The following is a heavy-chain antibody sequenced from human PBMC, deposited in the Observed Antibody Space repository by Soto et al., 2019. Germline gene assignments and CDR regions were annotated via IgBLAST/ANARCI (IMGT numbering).Heavy chain of an antibody. D-gene: IGHD3-22*01. CDR3: SVGYSDSSGWSLGYFDY. V-gene: IGHV1-3*01. CDR2: INAGNGNT. Sequence: QVQLVQSGAEVKKPGASVKVSCKASGYTFTSYAMHWVRQAPGQRLEWMGWINAGNGNTKYSQKFQGRVTITRDTAPSTAYMELSSLRSEDTAVYYCSVGYSDSSGWSLGYFDYWGQGTLVTVSS. CDR1: GYTFTSYA. J-gene: IGHJ4*02.